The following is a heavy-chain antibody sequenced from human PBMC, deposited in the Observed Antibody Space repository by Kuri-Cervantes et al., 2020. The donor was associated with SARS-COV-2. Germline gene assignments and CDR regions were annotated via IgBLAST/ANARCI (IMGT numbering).Heavy chain of an antibody. CDR2: INPSGGST. D-gene: IGHD2-15*01. CDR1: GYTFTSYY. Sequence: ASVTVSCKASGYTFTSYYMHWVRQAPGQGLEWMGIINPSGGSTSYAQKFQGRVTMTRDTSTSTVYMELSSLRSEDTAVYYCARGANTKRLLNIVVANNWFDPWGQGTLVTVSS. CDR3: ARGANTKRLLNIVVANNWFDP. V-gene: IGHV1-46*03. J-gene: IGHJ5*02.